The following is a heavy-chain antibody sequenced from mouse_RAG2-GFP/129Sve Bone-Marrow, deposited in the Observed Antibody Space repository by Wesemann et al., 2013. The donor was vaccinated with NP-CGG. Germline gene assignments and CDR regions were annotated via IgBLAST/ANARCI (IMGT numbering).Heavy chain of an antibody. J-gene: IGHJ2*01. CDR2: INPDSSTI. Sequence: GKGLEWIGEINPDSSTINYTPSLKDKFIISRDNAKNTLYLQMSKVRSEDTALYYCARPYGNYFDYWGQGTTLTVSS. D-gene: IGHD2-10*02. V-gene: IGHV4-1*02. CDR3: ARPYGNYFDY.